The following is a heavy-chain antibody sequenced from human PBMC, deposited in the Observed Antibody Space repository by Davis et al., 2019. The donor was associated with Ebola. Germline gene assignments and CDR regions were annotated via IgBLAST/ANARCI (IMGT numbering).Heavy chain of an antibody. CDR1: GYAFSNYG. V-gene: IGHV1-18*01. J-gene: IGHJ4*02. CDR3: ARDLLRDIVVVVAATTPGY. D-gene: IGHD2-15*01. Sequence: ASVKVSCKASGYAFSNYGLNWVRQAPGQGLEWVGWISGHSGHTNYAQKLQGRVTMTTDTSTSTAYMELRSLRSDDTAVYYCARDLLRDIVVVVAATTPGYWGQGTLVTVSS. CDR2: ISGHSGHT.